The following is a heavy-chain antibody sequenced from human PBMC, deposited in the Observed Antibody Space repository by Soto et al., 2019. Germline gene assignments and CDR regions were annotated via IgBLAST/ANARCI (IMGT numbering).Heavy chain of an antibody. CDR3: ARGVATIGP. CDR1: GDSISSYY. Sequence: QVQLQESGPRLVKPSETLSLTCSVSGDSISSYYWSWIRQPPGKGLEWIGYIYYSGSTNYNPSFKSRVTISVDTPKNQFHLKLTSVTAADTAVYYCARGVATIGPWGQGTLVTVSS. V-gene: IGHV4-59*01. CDR2: IYYSGST. J-gene: IGHJ5*02. D-gene: IGHD5-12*01.